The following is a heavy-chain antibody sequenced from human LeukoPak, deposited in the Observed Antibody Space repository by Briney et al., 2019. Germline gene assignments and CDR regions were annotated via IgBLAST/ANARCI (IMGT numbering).Heavy chain of an antibody. CDR2: IIPIFGTA. Sequence: GASVKVSCKASGGAFSSYAVSWMRQAPGQGLEWMGGIIPIFGTANYAQKFQGRVTITADESTSTAYMELSSLRSEDTAVYYCARDYPYSRSYLPANWGQGSLVTVSS. CDR1: GGAFSSYA. J-gene: IGHJ4*02. D-gene: IGHD1-26*01. V-gene: IGHV1-69*13. CDR3: ARDYPYSRSYLPAN.